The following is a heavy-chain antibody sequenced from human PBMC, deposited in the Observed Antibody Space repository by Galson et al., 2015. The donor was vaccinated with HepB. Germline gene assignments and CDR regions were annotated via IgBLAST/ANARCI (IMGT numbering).Heavy chain of an antibody. J-gene: IGHJ4*02. Sequence: SLRLSCAASGFTFSGSAMHWVRQASGKGLEWVGRIRSKTDSYATAYAASVKGRFTIFRDDSKNTAYLQMNSLKTEDTAVYYCTRLDHGYDYGEGFDNWGQGTLVTVSS. D-gene: IGHD3-22*01. CDR3: TRLDHGYDYGEGFDN. CDR1: GFTFSGSA. V-gene: IGHV3-73*01. CDR2: IRSKTDSYAT.